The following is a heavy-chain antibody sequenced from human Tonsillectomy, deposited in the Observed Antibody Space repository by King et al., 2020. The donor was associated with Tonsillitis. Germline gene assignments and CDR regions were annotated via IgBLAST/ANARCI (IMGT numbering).Heavy chain of an antibody. CDR3: AGDKARPSSPTSGFDYYFDY. V-gene: IGHV3-30*04. CDR2: ISYDGGRK. Sequence: VQLVESGGGVVQPGRSLRLSCAASGFTLGSYAMHWVRQAPGKGLEWVAVISYDGGRKYFADSVKGRFTISRDNSKNTLYLQMNSLRAEDTAVYYCAGDKARPSSPTSGFDYYFDYWGQGTLVTVSS. D-gene: IGHD5-12*01. CDR1: GFTLGSYA. J-gene: IGHJ4*02.